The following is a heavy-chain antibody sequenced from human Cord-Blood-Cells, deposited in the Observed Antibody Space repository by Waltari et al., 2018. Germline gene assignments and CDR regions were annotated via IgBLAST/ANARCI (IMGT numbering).Heavy chain of an antibody. CDR3: ARKTIGELAFDI. J-gene: IGHJ3*02. Sequence: QVQLQQWGAGLLKPSETLSLTCAVYGGSFSGYYWSWIRQPPGKGLEWIGEINRSGSTNYNPALKSRVTISVDTSKNQFSLKLSSVTAADTAVYYCARKTIGELAFDIWGQGTMVTVSS. CDR1: GGSFSGYY. V-gene: IGHV4-34*01. CDR2: INRSGST. D-gene: IGHD3-10*01.